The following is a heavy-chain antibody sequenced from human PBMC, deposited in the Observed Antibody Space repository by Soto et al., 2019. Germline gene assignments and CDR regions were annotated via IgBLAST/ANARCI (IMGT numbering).Heavy chain of an antibody. CDR3: ATGVIWIGYFTVGS. CDR2: FIPVYRTL. J-gene: IGHJ4*02. D-gene: IGHD3-3*01. CDR1: GGSFGNSA. V-gene: IGHV1-69*13. Sequence: GASVKVSCKASGGSFGNSAINWVRQTPGQGLEWLGGFIPVYRTLNYAQKFQGRVTITADESTGTAYMTLSSLASDDTAVYYCATGVIWIGYFTVGSWGQETRVTVSS.